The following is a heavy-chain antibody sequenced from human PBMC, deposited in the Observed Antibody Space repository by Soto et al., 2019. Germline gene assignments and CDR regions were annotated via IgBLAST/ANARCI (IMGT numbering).Heavy chain of an antibody. D-gene: IGHD3-16*01. CDR2: IYSGGST. Sequence: EVQLVESGGGLIQPGGSLRLSCAASGFTVSTNYMSWVRQAPGKGLEWVSVIYSGGSTYYADSVKSRFTISIDNSKNTLYLQINILRAEDTAVYSCARAGGGYFDCWGQGTLVTVSS. V-gene: IGHV3-53*01. CDR3: ARAGGGYFDC. CDR1: GFTVSTNY. J-gene: IGHJ4*02.